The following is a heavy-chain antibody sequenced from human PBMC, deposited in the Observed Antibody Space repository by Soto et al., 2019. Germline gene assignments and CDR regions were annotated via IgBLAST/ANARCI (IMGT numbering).Heavy chain of an antibody. J-gene: IGHJ2*01. CDR3: AREGPQYCTDLNCRPPFDL. D-gene: IGHD2-8*02. CDR2: IFSNGNT. CDR1: GFLVSKNY. V-gene: IGHV3-53*04. Sequence: GGSLRLSCAASGFLVSKNYLSWVRQAPGKGLEWVSVIFSNGNTYSADAVKGRFTISRHESKNTLYLQMSSLRSEDTAVYYCAREGPQYCTDLNCRPPFDLWGPGTLVTVSS.